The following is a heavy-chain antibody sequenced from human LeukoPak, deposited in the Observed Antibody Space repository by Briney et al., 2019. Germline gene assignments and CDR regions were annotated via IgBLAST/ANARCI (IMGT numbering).Heavy chain of an antibody. V-gene: IGHV3-7*03. J-gene: IGHJ6*03. CDR1: GFTFSSYW. CDR3: ARVASVPAAIRYYYYMDV. CDR2: IKQDGSEK. Sequence: GGSLRLSCAASGFTFSSYWMSWVRQAPGKGLEWVANIKQDGSEKYYVDSVKGRFTISRDNAKNSLYLQMNSLRAEDTAVYYCARVASVPAAIRYYYYMDVWGKGTTVTVSS. D-gene: IGHD2-2*02.